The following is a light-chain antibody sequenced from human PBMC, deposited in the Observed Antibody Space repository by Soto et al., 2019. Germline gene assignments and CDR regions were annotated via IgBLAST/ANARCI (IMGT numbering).Light chain of an antibody. Sequence: DIQMTQSPSTLSASIGDRVTITCRASQNVNNWIAWYQQKPGKAPKFLIYDASTLESGVPSRFSGSGVGTECSIRVSSLQPDDFGSYYCQHMRTFGQGTKVEMK. J-gene: IGKJ1*01. CDR2: DAS. CDR1: QNVNNW. V-gene: IGKV1-5*01. CDR3: QHMRT.